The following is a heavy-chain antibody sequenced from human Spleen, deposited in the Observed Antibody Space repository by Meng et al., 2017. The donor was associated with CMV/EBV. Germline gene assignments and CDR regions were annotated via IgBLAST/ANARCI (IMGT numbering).Heavy chain of an antibody. J-gene: IGHJ3*02. CDR3: ARDWECLARSDVFDI. CDR2: VGGCDGDT. Sequence: ASVKVSCKASGYTFSRYGISWVRQAPGQGLEWMGWVGGCDGDTNYAPELQGRVTMTTDTSTNTVYMELRSLRSDDTAVYYCARDWECLARSDVFDIWGQGTMVTVS. V-gene: IGHV1-18*01. CDR1: GYTFSRYG. D-gene: IGHD1-26*01.